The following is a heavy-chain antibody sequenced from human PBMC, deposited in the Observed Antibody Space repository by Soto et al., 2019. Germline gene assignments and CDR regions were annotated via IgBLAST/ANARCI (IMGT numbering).Heavy chain of an antibody. Sequence: PSETLSLTCTVSGGSISSYYWSWIRQPPGKGLEWIGYIYYSGSTYYNPSLKSRVTISVDTSKNQFSLKLSSVTAADTAVYYCAGSFGRAAAGPFYYWGQGTLVTVSS. V-gene: IGHV4-59*12. CDR3: AGSFGRAAAGPFYY. CDR2: IYYSGST. D-gene: IGHD6-13*01. J-gene: IGHJ4*02. CDR1: GGSISSYY.